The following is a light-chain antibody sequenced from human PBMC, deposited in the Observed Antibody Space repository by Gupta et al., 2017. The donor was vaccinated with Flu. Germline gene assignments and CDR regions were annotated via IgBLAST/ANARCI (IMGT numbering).Light chain of an antibody. CDR1: SSNIGRDY. CDR3: GYSDAGMRVLV. Sequence: QAVLTQPPSASATPGQRVTISCSGSSSNIGRDYVYWYQQFPGKATKVLIYSENQRPSAVVDRCFCCSSGTYASSVIGGVRSEEEADDYCGYSDAGMRVLVFGGGTKMTVL. J-gene: IGLJ3*02. CDR2: SEN. V-gene: IGLV1-47*02.